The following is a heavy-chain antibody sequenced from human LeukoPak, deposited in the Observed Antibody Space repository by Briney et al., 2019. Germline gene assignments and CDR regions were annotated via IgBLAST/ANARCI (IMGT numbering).Heavy chain of an antibody. D-gene: IGHD6-13*01. V-gene: IGHV3-23*01. J-gene: IGHJ3*02. Sequence: GGSLRLSCAASGFSFSTFSTYAMNWVRQAPGKGLEWVSSISATGSNTYYPDSLKGRFTISRDNSKNTLYLQMNSLRVEDTAIYYCAKGSSWPKDAFDTWGQGTVVTVSS. CDR1: GFSFSTFSTYA. CDR2: ISATGSNT. CDR3: AKGSSWPKDAFDT.